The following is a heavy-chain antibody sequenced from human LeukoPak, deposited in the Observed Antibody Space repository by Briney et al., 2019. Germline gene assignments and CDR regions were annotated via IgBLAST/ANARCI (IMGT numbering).Heavy chain of an antibody. CDR3: AAARLVRKPFDY. Sequence: ASVKVSCKASGYTFTSYYMHWVRQAPGQGLEWMGIINPSGGSTSYAQKFQGRVTMTRDTSTSTAYMELSSLRSEDTAVYYCAAARLVRKPFDYWGQGTLVTVSS. V-gene: IGHV1-46*01. J-gene: IGHJ4*02. CDR1: GYTFTSYY. CDR2: INPSGGST. D-gene: IGHD6-19*01.